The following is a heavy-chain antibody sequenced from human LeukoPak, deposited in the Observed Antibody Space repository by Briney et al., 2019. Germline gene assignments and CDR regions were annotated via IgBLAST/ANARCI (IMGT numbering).Heavy chain of an antibody. CDR1: GGSISSYY. D-gene: IGHD6-19*01. CDR2: IYYSGST. J-gene: IGHJ5*02. CDR3: ARERVYSSGSHWFDP. V-gene: IGHV4-59*01. Sequence: SETLSLTCTVSGGSISSYYWSWIRQPPGKGLEWIGYIYYSGSTNYNPSLKSRVTISVDTSKNQFSLKLSSVTAADTAVYYCARERVYSSGSHWFDPWGLGTLVTVSS.